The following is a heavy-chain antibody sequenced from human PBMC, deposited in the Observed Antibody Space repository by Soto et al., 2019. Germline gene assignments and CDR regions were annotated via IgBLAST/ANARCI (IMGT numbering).Heavy chain of an antibody. V-gene: IGHV1-18*01. Sequence: ASVKVSCKASGYNFTSYGISWVRQAPGQGLEWMGWISAYNGNTNYAQKLQGRVTMTTDTSTSTAYMELRSLRSDDTAVYYCARAQVVAATLRYGLDYCYGMDVWGQGTTVTVSS. CDR2: ISAYNGNT. CDR1: GYNFTSYG. CDR3: ARAQVVAATLRYGLDYCYGMDV. D-gene: IGHD2-15*01. J-gene: IGHJ6*02.